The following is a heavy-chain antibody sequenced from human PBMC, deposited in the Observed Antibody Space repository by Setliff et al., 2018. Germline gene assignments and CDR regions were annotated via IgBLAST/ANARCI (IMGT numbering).Heavy chain of an antibody. CDR1: GYTFTGYY. D-gene: IGHD1-26*01. CDR2: IDPSGDYT. V-gene: IGHV1-46*01. CDR3: ARGSIVGPTRGDFDF. Sequence: ASVKVSCKASGYTFTGYYMHWVRQAPGQGLEWMGIIDPSGDYTNYAQKFQGRVTMTRDTSTTTVYMELSSLRSDDTAVYYCARGSIVGPTRGDFDFWGLGTLVTVSS. J-gene: IGHJ4*02.